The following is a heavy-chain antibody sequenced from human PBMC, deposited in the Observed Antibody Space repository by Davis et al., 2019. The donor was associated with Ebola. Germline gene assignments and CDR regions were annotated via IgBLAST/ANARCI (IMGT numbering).Heavy chain of an antibody. CDR1: GGSISSYY. J-gene: IGHJ3*02. Sequence: PGGSLRLSCTVSGGSISSYYWSWIRQPAGKGLEWIGRISTSGSTNYNPSLKSRVTMSLDTSKNQFSLKLSSVTAAATAVYYCARGWAFDIWGQGTMVTVSS. D-gene: IGHD5-24*01. CDR2: ISTSGST. V-gene: IGHV4-4*07. CDR3: ARGWAFDI.